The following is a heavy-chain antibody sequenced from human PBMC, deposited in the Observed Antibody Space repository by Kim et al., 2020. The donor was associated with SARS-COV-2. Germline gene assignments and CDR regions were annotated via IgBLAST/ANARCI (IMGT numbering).Heavy chain of an antibody. CDR1: GFSLSTSGMC. V-gene: IGHV2-70*01. CDR2: IDWDDDK. CDR3: ARMGGDSSGSHPGGFDY. J-gene: IGHJ4*02. D-gene: IGHD3-22*01. Sequence: SGPTLVNPTQTLTLTCTFSGFSLSTSGMCVSWIRQPPGKALEWLALIDWDDDKYYSTSLKTTLTISKDTSKNQVVLTMTNMDPVDTATYYCARMGGDSSGSHPGGFDYWGQGTLVTVSS.